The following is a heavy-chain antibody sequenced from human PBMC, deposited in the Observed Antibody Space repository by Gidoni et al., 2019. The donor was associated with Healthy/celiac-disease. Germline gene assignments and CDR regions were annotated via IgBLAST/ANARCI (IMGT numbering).Heavy chain of an antibody. CDR3: ARITDDSGSYSYFDY. J-gene: IGHJ4*02. CDR2: IYYSGST. Sequence: QLQLQESGPGLVKPSETLSLTCTVSGGSISRSSYYWGWIRQPPGQGLEWIGSIYYSGSTYYNPSLKSRVTISVDTSKNQFSLKLSSVTAADTAVYYCARITDDSGSYSYFDYWGQGTLVTVSS. D-gene: IGHD1-26*01. CDR1: GGSISRSSYY. V-gene: IGHV4-39*01.